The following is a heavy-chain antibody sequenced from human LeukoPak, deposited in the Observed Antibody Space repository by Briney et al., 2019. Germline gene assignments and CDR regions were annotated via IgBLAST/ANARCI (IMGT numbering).Heavy chain of an antibody. J-gene: IGHJ4*02. D-gene: IGHD2-8*02. CDR1: GFTFSTCA. CDR2: ISYDGINN. CDR3: AREENGGVYLDY. V-gene: IGHV3-30-3*01. Sequence: GGSLRLSCAASGFTFSTCAMHWVRQAPGKGLEWLAIISYDGINNYYADSVKGRFTISRDNSKYTLYLQMDSLRVEDTAVYYCAREENGGVYLDYWGQGTLVTVSS.